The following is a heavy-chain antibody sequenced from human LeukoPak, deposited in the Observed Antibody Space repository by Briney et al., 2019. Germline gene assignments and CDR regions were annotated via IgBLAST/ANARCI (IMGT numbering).Heavy chain of an antibody. CDR2: INPNSGGT. CDR1: GYTFTGYY. Sequence: ASVKVSCKASGYTFTGYYMHWVRQAPGQGLEWMGWINPNSGGTNYAQKFQGRITMTRDTSISTAYMELSRLRSDDTAVYYCARVPHNDYAHVSFDYWGQGTLVTVSS. J-gene: IGHJ4*02. CDR3: ARVPHNDYAHVSFDY. V-gene: IGHV1-2*02. D-gene: IGHD4-17*01.